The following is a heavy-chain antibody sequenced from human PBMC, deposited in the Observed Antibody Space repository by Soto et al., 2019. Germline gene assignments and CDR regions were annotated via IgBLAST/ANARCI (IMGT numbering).Heavy chain of an antibody. CDR1: GGSISSYY. D-gene: IGHD6-19*01. CDR3: ARGGRYSSGWYYYYGMDV. J-gene: IGHJ6*02. CDR2: IYYSGST. V-gene: IGHV4-59*01. Sequence: SETLSLTCTVSGGSISSYYWSWIRQPPGKGLEWIGYIYYSGSTNYNPSLKSRVTISVDTSKNQFSLKLSSVTAADTAVYYCARGGRYSSGWYYYYGMDVWGQGTTVTVSS.